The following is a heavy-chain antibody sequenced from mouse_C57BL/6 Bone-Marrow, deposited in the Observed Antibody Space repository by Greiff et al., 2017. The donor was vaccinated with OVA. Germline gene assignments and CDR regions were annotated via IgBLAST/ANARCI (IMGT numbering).Heavy chain of an antibody. D-gene: IGHD1-1*02. Sequence: VQLQQSGAELVKPGASVKLSCKASGYTFTSYWMQWVKQRPGQGLEWIGEIDPSDSYTNYNQKFKGKATLTVDTSSSTAYMQRSSLTSEDSAVYYCARWGGKDDYWGQGTTLTVSS. CDR1: GYTFTSYW. J-gene: IGHJ2*01. CDR2: IDPSDSYT. V-gene: IGHV1-50*01. CDR3: ARWGGKDDY.